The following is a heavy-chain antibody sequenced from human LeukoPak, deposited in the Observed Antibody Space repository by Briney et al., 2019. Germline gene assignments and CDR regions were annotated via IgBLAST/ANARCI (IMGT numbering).Heavy chain of an antibody. D-gene: IGHD6-13*01. V-gene: IGHV3-11*04. J-gene: IGHJ6*03. Sequence: PGGSLRLSCAASGFTFNDHYMSWIRQAPGKGLELVSYISGSGGTKYYADSAEGRFTISRDNAKNSLYLQMNSLRAEDTAVYYCARNIIGAVGTSYYYYYMDVWGKGTTVTVSS. CDR3: ARNIIGAVGTSYYYYYMDV. CDR1: GFTFNDHY. CDR2: ISGSGGTK.